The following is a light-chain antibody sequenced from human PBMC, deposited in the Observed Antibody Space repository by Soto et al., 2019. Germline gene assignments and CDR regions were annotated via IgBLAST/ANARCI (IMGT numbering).Light chain of an antibody. J-gene: IGLJ1*01. CDR3: CSYAGGSTSNYA. CDR1: SSDVGSYNL. Sequence: QSVLTQPASVSGSPGQSITISCTGTSSDVGSYNLVSWFQQHPGKAPKLIIYEASKRPSGLSNRFSGSKSGNTASLTISGLQAEDEADYYCCSYAGGSTSNYAFGTGTKSPS. CDR2: EAS. V-gene: IGLV2-23*01.